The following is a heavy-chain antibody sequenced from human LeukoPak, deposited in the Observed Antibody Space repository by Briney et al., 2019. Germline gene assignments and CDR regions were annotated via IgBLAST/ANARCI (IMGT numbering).Heavy chain of an antibody. Sequence: GGSLRLSCAASGFTFSNYGMHWVRQAPGKGLEWVAVIWSNGRNKYYADSVKGRFTISRDNSKNTLYLQMNSLRAEDTAVYYCAKGGSRSLLWFGELQELDYWGQGTLVTVSS. CDR2: IWSNGRNK. CDR1: GFTFSNYG. D-gene: IGHD3-10*01. CDR3: AKGGSRSLLWFGELQELDY. V-gene: IGHV3-33*06. J-gene: IGHJ4*02.